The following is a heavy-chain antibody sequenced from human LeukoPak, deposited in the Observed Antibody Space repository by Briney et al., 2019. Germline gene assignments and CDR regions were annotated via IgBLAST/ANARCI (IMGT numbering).Heavy chain of an antibody. CDR3: ASAIVEVPAADHAFDI. D-gene: IGHD2-2*01. CDR2: IYPGDSDT. J-gene: IGHJ3*02. Sequence: GESLKISCKGSGYSITSYWIGWVRQMPGKGLEWMGIIYPGDSDTRYSPSSQGQVTISADKSISTAYLQWSSLKASDTAMYYCASAIVEVPAADHAFDIWGQGTMFIVSS. CDR1: GYSITSYW. V-gene: IGHV5-51*01.